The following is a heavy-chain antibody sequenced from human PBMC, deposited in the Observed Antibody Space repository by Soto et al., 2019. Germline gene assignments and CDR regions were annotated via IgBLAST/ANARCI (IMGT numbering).Heavy chain of an antibody. CDR1: GYTFRSYV. CDR3: AKADSNYAGRFSYYYMDV. J-gene: IGHJ6*03. D-gene: IGHD4-4*01. CDR2: ISGYNGNT. Sequence: ASVKVSCKASGYTFRSYVISWGRHAPGQGPEWMGWISGYNGNTHYPQKFQGKVTMTTDTSTSTAYMELRSLRSDDTAVYYCAKADSNYAGRFSYYYMDVWGNGTLVTVSS. V-gene: IGHV1-18*01.